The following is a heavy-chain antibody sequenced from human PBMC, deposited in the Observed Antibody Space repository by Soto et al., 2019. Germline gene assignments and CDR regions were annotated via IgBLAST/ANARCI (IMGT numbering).Heavy chain of an antibody. V-gene: IGHV3-21*01. Sequence: GVSLRLSWAASGFTFSSYSMNWVRQAPGKGLEWVSSISSSSSYIYYADSVKGRFTISRDNAKNSLYLQMNSLRAEDTAVYYCARAPYGSRSSEYWGQGTLVTVSS. D-gene: IGHD3-10*01. CDR3: ARAPYGSRSSEY. CDR1: GFTFSSYS. CDR2: ISSSSSYI. J-gene: IGHJ4*02.